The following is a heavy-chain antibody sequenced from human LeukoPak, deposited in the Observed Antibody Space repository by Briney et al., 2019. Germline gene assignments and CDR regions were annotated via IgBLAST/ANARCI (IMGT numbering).Heavy chain of an antibody. CDR1: GFTFNSYA. CDR2: ISYDGRNR. D-gene: IGHD3-16*02. CDR3: PIGDGLGELSSSFDY. Sequence: PGRSLRLSCAASGFTFNSYAMHWVRQAPGKGLEWVAVISYDGRNRYYADSVKGRFTVSRDNFKSTLYLQMNSLRAEDTAVYFCPIGDGLGELSSSFDYWGQGTLVTVSS. J-gene: IGHJ4*02. V-gene: IGHV3-30*04.